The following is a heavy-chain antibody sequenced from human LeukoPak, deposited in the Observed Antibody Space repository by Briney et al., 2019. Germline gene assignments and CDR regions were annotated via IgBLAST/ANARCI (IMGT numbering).Heavy chain of an antibody. D-gene: IGHD3-22*01. J-gene: IGHJ3*02. CDR1: GYTFTSYA. CDR2: INAGNGNT. CDR3: ARDHYYDSSGAVAFDI. V-gene: IGHV1-3*01. Sequence: GASVKVSCKASGYTFTSYALHWVRQAPGQRLEWTGWINAGNGNTKYSQKFQGRVTITRDTSASTAYMELSSLRSEDAAVYYCARDHYYDSSGAVAFDIWGQGTMVTASS.